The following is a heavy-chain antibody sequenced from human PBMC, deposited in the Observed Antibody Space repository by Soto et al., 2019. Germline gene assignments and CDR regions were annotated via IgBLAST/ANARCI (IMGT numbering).Heavy chain of an antibody. V-gene: IGHV1-69*01. D-gene: IGHD2-8*01. J-gene: IGHJ3*02. CDR3: AGVLVRMYASRISGLDI. Sequence: QGLEWREGIIPIFGTATYAQKFQGRVTFTAGESTSTAYMELSSLRSEDTAVYYCAGVLVRMYASRISGLDICGQGTMVTVSS. CDR2: IIPIFGTA.